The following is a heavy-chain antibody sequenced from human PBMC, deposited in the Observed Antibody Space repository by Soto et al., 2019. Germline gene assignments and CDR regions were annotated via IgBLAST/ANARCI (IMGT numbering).Heavy chain of an antibody. Sequence: QVHLQESVPGLVKPSQTLSLTCSVNGDSIKSGSGYWSWIRQSPGNGLEYIGYITYSGMTFQNPSLQSRVTMSVDTPHNQFSLAVRSVTAADTGVYYCARERQVGTSSGRFDPWGQGTLVTVSS. CDR3: ARERQVGTSSGRFDP. CDR2: ITYSGMT. V-gene: IGHV4-30-4*01. J-gene: IGHJ5*02. CDR1: GDSIKSGSGY.